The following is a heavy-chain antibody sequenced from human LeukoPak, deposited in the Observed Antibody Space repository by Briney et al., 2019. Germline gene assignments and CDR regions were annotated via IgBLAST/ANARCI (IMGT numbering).Heavy chain of an antibody. CDR3: AKPRRAVAGTSPFDY. D-gene: IGHD6-19*01. CDR2: ISYDGSNK. V-gene: IGHV3-30*18. J-gene: IGHJ4*02. CDR1: GFTFSSYG. Sequence: PGGSLRLSCAASGFTFSSYGMHWVRQAPGKGLGWVAVISYDGSNKYYADSVKGRFTISRDNSKNTLYLQMNSLRAEDTAVYYCAKPRRAVAGTSPFDYWGQGTLVTVSS.